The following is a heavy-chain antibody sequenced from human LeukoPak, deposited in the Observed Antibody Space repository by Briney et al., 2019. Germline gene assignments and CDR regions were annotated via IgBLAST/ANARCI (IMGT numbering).Heavy chain of an antibody. J-gene: IGHJ4*02. CDR2: ISSRGNTR. D-gene: IGHD3-16*01. Sequence: KPGGSLRLSCAASGFIFSDYYMSWIRQAPGEGLEWVAHISSRGNTRYYADSVKGRFTISRDNAKNSLYLQMDSLRAEDTAVYYCAWGGMAAFDSWGQGTLVTVSS. V-gene: IGHV3-11*04. CDR1: GFIFSDYY. CDR3: AWGGMAAFDS.